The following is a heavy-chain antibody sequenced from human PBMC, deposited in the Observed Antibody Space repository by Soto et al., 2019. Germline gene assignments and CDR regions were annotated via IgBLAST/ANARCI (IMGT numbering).Heavy chain of an antibody. CDR3: ARDGITMVRGAGGMDV. Sequence: ASVKVSCKASGYTFTSYAMHWVRQAPGQRLEWMGWINAGNGDTNYAQKFQGRVTMTRDTSASTAYMELSSLRSDDTAVYYCARDGITMVRGAGGMDVWGQGTTVTVSS. CDR1: GYTFTSYA. V-gene: IGHV1-3*01. D-gene: IGHD3-10*01. J-gene: IGHJ6*02. CDR2: INAGNGDT.